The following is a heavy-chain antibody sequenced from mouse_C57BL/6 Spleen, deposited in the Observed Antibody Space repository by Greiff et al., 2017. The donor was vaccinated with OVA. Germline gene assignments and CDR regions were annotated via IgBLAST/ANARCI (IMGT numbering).Heavy chain of an antibody. CDR3: ARVDSSGYPYYAMDY. J-gene: IGHJ4*01. V-gene: IGHV1-69*01. Sequence: QVQLQQPGAELVMPGASVKLSCKASGYTFTSYWMHWVKQRPGQGLEWIGEIDPSASYTNYNQKFKGQSTLTVDKSSSTAYMQLSSLTAEDSAVYYCARVDSSGYPYYAMDYWGQGTSVTVSS. CDR2: IDPSASYT. CDR1: GYTFTSYW. D-gene: IGHD3-2*02.